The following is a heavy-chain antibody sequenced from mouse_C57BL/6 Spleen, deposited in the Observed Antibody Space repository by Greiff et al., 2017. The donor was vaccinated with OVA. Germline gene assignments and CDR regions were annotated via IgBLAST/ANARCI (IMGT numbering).Heavy chain of an antibody. Sequence: QVQLQQSGAELAKPGASVKLSCKASGYTFTSYWMHWVKQRPGQGLEWIGYINPSSGYTKYNQKFKDKATLTADKSSSTAYMQLSRLTYEDAAFYYCARASTVVATWNYFDYWGQGTTLTVSS. V-gene: IGHV1-7*01. CDR2: INPSSGYT. J-gene: IGHJ2*01. CDR1: GYTFTSYW. D-gene: IGHD1-1*01. CDR3: ARASTVVATWNYFDY.